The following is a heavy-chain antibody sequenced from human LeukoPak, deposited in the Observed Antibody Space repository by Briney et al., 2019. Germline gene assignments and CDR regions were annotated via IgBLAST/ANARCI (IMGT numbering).Heavy chain of an antibody. CDR2: ISGSGGST. V-gene: IGHV3-23*01. J-gene: IGHJ4*02. D-gene: IGHD3-3*01. CDR3: AKYYTYYDFWSSYLPLRTPSPYFDY. Sequence: GGPLRLSCAASGFTFSSYAMSWVRQAPGKGLEWVSAISGSGGSTYYADSVKGRFTISRDNSKNTLYLQMNSLRAEDTAVYYCAKYYTYYDFWSSYLPLRTPSPYFDYWGQGTLVTVSS. CDR1: GFTFSSYA.